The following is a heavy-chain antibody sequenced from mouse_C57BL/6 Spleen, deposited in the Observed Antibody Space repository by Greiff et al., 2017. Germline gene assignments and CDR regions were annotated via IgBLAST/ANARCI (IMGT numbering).Heavy chain of an antibody. CDR2: IDPSDSYT. D-gene: IGHD4-1*01. CDR1: GYTFTSYW. J-gene: IGHJ2*01. V-gene: IGHV1-69*01. CDR3: ARRTGYFDY. Sequence: QVQLQQSGAELVMPGASVKLSCKASGYTFTSYWMHWVKQRPGQGLEWIGEIDPSDSYTNYNQKFKGKSTLTVDKSSSTAYMQLSSLTSEDSAVYYCARRTGYFDYWGQVTTLTVSS.